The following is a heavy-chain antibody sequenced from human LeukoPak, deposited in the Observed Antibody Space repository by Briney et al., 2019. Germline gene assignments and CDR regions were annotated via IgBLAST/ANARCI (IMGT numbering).Heavy chain of an antibody. D-gene: IGHD2-21*01. V-gene: IGHV5-51*01. CDR1: GYSFTSYW. Sequence: GESLKISCKGSGYSFTSYWIGWVRQMPGKGLEWMGIIYPGDSDTRYSPSFQGQVTISADKSISTAYLQWSSLKASDTAMYYCASSAYCGGDCYREGFDYWGQGTLVTVSS. J-gene: IGHJ4*02. CDR2: IYPGDSDT. CDR3: ASSAYCGGDCYREGFDY.